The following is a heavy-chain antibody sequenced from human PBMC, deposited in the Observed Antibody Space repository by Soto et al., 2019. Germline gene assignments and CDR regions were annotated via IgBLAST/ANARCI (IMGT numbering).Heavy chain of an antibody. CDR2: ISGSGGST. CDR1: GFTFSSYA. D-gene: IGHD2-2*01. CDR3: AKELRQLLPSKGYYYYGMDV. Sequence: GGSLRLSCAASGFTFSSYAMSWVRQAPGKGLEWVSAISGSGGSTYYADSVKGRFTISRDNSKNTLYLQMNSLRAEDTAVYYCAKELRQLLPSKGYYYYGMDVWGQGTTVTVSS. V-gene: IGHV3-23*01. J-gene: IGHJ6*02.